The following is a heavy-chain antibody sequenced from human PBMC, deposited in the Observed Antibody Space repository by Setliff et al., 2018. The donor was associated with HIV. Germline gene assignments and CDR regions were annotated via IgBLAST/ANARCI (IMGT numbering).Heavy chain of an antibody. Sequence: ETLSFTCTISGGFISNHYWNWIRQPPGKGLEWIGSTHYSGSSYYSPSLKSRVTISLDTSKNQFSLKLSSMTAADTAVYYCARDVGLCGVDCWPYFYFDLWGRGNLVTVSS. CDR1: GGFISNHY. D-gene: IGHD2-21*02. J-gene: IGHJ2*01. CDR2: THYSGSS. CDR3: ARDVGLCGVDCWPYFYFDL. V-gene: IGHV4-59*11.